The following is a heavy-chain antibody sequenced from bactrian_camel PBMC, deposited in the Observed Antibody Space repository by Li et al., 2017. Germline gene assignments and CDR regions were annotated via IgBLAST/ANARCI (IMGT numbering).Heavy chain of an antibody. V-gene: IGHV3S63*01. J-gene: IGHJ4*01. D-gene: IGHD5*01. CDR1: GDPHDYNY. CDR2: ACTTGPDT. Sequence: HVQLVESGGGSVQAGGSLRLSCAASGDPHDYNYMAWFRQAPGKEREGVAVACTTGPDTYYADSVKGRFTVSRDNAKKMVYLEMNNLKSEDTAMYYCAADWVTIMTWDTALDFRTYNYWGRGTQVTVS. CDR3: AADWVTIMTWDTALDFRTYNY.